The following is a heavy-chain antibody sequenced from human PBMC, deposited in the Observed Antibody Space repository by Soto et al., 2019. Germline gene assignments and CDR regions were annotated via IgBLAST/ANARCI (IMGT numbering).Heavy chain of an antibody. CDR3: ARSNLGATAFDY. CDR1: GYTFTSYS. D-gene: IGHD1-26*01. CDR2: INPSVGLT. J-gene: IGHJ4*02. V-gene: IGHV1-46*01. Sequence: ASVKVSCKASGYTFTSYSIHWVRQAPGQGLEWMAIINPSVGLTRHAQNFQGRVTMTRDTSTSTVYMELSSLRSEDTAVYYCARSNLGATAFDYWGQGTLVTVSS.